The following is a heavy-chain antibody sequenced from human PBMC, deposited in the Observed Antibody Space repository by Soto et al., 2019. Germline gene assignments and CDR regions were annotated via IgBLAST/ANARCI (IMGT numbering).Heavy chain of an antibody. D-gene: IGHD3-22*01. Sequence: ASVKVSCKASGYTFTSYGISWVRQAPGQGLEWMGWISAYNGNTNYAQKLQGRVTMTTDTSKNTHYLQMNSLRAEDTAVYYCARIVSSGIIDCFDYWGQGNLVTVSS. CDR3: ARIVSSGIIDCFDY. V-gene: IGHV1-18*01. CDR2: ISAYNGNT. J-gene: IGHJ4*02. CDR1: GYTFTSYG.